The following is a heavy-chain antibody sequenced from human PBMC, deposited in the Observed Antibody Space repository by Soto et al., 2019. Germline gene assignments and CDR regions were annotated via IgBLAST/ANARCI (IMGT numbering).Heavy chain of an antibody. J-gene: IGHJ4*02. Sequence: SETLSLTCAVSGGSISSGGYSWSWIRQPPGKGLEWIGYMYHSGSTYYNPSLKSRVTISIDRSKNQFSLKLSSVTAADTAVYYCAAGGALPRYYWGQGTLVTLSS. D-gene: IGHD1-26*01. CDR2: MYHSGST. CDR3: AAGGALPRYY. CDR1: GGSISSGGYS. V-gene: IGHV4-30-2*01.